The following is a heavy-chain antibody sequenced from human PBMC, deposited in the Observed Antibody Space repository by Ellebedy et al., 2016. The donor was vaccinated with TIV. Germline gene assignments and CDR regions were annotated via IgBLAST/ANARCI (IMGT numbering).Heavy chain of an antibody. J-gene: IGHJ2*01. D-gene: IGHD4-11*01. CDR3: ARRLQYGDWYFDL. Sequence: MPSETLSLTCTVSGISIGRYFWNWIRQSPEKGLEWIGYIYYSGTTTYSPSLKNRVTMSVDTSKNQFSLRLTSVTAADTAVYYCARRLQYGDWYFDLWGRGTLVTVSS. CDR2: IYYSGTT. CDR1: GISIGRYF. V-gene: IGHV4-59*01.